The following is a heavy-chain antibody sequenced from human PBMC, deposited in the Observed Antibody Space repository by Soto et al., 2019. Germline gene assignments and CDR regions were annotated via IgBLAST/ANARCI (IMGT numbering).Heavy chain of an antibody. CDR3: ARVIWSGHLTSDL. D-gene: IGHD3-3*01. J-gene: IGHJ5*02. Sequence: EVQVVESGGGLVQPGGSLRLSCAASGFTFSSNSMNWVRQAPGKGLEWISYISSSSSSIYADFVKGRFTISRDNAKHSVYLQLTRLRDEDTGVYYCARVIWSGHLTSDLWGQGTLVTVSS. V-gene: IGHV3-48*02. CDR2: ISSSSSSI. CDR1: GFTFSSNS.